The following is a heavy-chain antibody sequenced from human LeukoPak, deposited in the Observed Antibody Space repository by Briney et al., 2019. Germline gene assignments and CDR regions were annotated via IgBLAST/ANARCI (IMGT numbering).Heavy chain of an antibody. CDR1: GFTFSSYS. Sequence: GGSLRLSCAASGFTFSSYSMNWVRQAPGKGLEWVSSISSSSSYIYYADSVEGRFTISRDNAKNSLYLQMNSLRADDTAVYYCGRADYDSSRTCYYWGQGTLVTVSP. D-gene: IGHD3-22*01. CDR3: GRADYDSSRTCYY. V-gene: IGHV3-21*01. J-gene: IGHJ4*02. CDR2: ISSSSSYI.